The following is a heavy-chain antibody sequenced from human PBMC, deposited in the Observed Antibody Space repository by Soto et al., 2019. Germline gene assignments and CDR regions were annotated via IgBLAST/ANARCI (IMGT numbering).Heavy chain of an antibody. CDR3: ARMYSSGYDAFDI. D-gene: IGHD6-19*01. CDR1: GGSISSSSYY. J-gene: IGHJ3*02. V-gene: IGHV4-39*01. CDR2: IYYSGST. Sequence: QLRLQESGPGLVKPSETLSLTCTVSGGSISSSSYYWGWIRQPPGKGLEWIGSIYYSGSTYYNPSLKCRVTISVDTSKNQFSLKLSSVTAADTAVYYCARMYSSGYDAFDIWGQGTKVTVS.